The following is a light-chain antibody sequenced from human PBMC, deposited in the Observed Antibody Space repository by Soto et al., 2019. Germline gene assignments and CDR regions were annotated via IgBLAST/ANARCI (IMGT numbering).Light chain of an antibody. J-gene: IGKJ4*01. CDR2: GAS. Sequence: EIVMTQSPVTLSVSPGERVTLSCRASQDIISKLAWYQQKRGQPPRLLIYGASTRATGVPARFSGSGSGTEFTFTISSLQTEDFAVYYCQQYDVRPLTFGGGTKVEIK. CDR1: QDIISK. CDR3: QQYDVRPLT. V-gene: IGKV3-15*01.